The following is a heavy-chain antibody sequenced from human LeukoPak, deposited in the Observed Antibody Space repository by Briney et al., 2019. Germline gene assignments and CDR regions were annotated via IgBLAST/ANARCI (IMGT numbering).Heavy chain of an antibody. Sequence: GWALTLSCAASGFTFSDYYMRWIRQAPGNGLEGGSYIGSSRSHINYADSVQARFTVSRDTAKNSLYLQMNSLRAEATAVYYCARVTPNSSGFYAYWGQGTLVTVSS. CDR2: IGSSRSHI. CDR3: ARVTPNSSGFYAY. V-gene: IGHV3-11*06. J-gene: IGHJ4*02. CDR1: GFTFSDYY. D-gene: IGHD3-22*01.